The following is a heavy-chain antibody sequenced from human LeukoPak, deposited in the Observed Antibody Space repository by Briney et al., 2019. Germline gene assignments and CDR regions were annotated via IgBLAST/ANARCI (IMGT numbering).Heavy chain of an antibody. J-gene: IGHJ4*02. Sequence: PGGSLRLSCAASGFTFSNYWMSWVRQTPGKGLEWVANIKHDGSEKYYVDSVKGRFTISRDNAKNSLYLQMNRLRAEDTAVYYYARDESYSSDYWGQGTLVTVSS. CDR3: ARDESYSSDY. D-gene: IGHD6-13*01. CDR1: GFTFSNYW. CDR2: IKHDGSEK. V-gene: IGHV3-7*05.